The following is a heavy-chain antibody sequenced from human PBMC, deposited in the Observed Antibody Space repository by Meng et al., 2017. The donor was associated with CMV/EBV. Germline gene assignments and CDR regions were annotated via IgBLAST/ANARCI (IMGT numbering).Heavy chain of an antibody. CDR1: VFACNKAW. J-gene: IGHJ4*02. D-gene: IGHD2-15*01. Sequence: LSCVVYVFACNKAWMHWVRQDPGKGLVWLSQSNGDGTVTGYADSVRGRFTISRDNAKNTLYLQMSGLRAEDTAVYYCARSGVLFALDYWGQGTLVTVSS. CDR3: ARSGVLFALDY. CDR2: SNGDGTVT. V-gene: IGHV3-74*01.